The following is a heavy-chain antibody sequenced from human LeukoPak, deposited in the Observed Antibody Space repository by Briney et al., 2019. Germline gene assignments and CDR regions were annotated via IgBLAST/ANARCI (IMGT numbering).Heavy chain of an antibody. Sequence: PGGSLRLSCTASGFTFSSYAMSWVRQAPGKGLEWVSSISGSSDSTYYADFVEGRFTISRDTSKNTLYLQMNSLRAEDTAVYYCARPRDGAFDIWGQGTMVTVSS. CDR2: ISGSSDST. CDR1: GFTFSSYA. J-gene: IGHJ3*02. V-gene: IGHV3-23*01. CDR3: ARPRDGAFDI.